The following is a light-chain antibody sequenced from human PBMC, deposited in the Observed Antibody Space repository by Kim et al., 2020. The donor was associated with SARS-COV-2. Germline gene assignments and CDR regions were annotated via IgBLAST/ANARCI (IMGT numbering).Light chain of an antibody. V-gene: IGLV3-1*01. CDR3: QAWDGTSVM. CDR1: ALGGKY. Sequence: SYELTQPPSVSVSPGQTATITCSGDALGGKYTFWYQQKSGQSPVLVIYQDDKRPSGIPERFSGSTSGNKATLTISVTQPMDEADYYCQAWDGTSVMFGGGTQLTVL. CDR2: QDD. J-gene: IGLJ3*02.